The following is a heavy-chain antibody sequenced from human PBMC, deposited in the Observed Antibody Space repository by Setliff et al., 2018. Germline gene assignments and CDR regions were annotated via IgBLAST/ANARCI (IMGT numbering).Heavy chain of an antibody. V-gene: IGHV4-61*09. D-gene: IGHD3-10*01. CDR3: ARESATIGEFPLYYFDK. CDR1: GGSISSGGFY. CDR2: FHTGGAT. Sequence: PSETLSLTCSVSGGSISSGGFYWSWIRRSAGRGLEWIGHFHTGGATDYNLSLKSRVTISLDSSKNQFSLRLSSVTAADAAVYFCARESATIGEFPLYYFDKWGQGIQVTVSS. J-gene: IGHJ4*02.